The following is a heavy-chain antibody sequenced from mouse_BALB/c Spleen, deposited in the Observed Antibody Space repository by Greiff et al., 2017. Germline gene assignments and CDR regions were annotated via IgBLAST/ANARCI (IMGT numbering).Heavy chain of an antibody. Sequence: DVKLVESGPSLVKPSQTLSLTCSVTGDSITSGYWNWIRKFPGNKLEYMGYISYSGSTYYNPSLKSRISITRDTSKNQNYLQLNSVTTEDTATYYCARYGYGNYPMDYWGQGTSVTVSS. CDR3: ARYGYGNYPMDY. D-gene: IGHD2-10*02. J-gene: IGHJ4*01. CDR2: ISYSGST. V-gene: IGHV3-8*02. CDR1: GDSITSGY.